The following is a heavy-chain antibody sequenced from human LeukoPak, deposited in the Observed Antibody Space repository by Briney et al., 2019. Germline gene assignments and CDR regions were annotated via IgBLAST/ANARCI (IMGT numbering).Heavy chain of an antibody. CDR3: SKGSPSTTYYYGFDY. CDR1: GLTFSSFG. CDR2: ISHDASSK. V-gene: IGHV3-30*18. Sequence: GGSLRLSCTMSGLTFSSFGMHWVRQAPGKGLEWVAVISHDASSKYYVDSVKGRFTISRDNSKSTLYLQMNRLRAEDTAMYYCSKGSPSTTYYYGFDYWGLGTLVTVSS. J-gene: IGHJ4*02. D-gene: IGHD3-22*01.